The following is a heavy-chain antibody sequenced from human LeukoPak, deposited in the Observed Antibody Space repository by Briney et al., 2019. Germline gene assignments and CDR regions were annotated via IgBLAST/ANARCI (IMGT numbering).Heavy chain of an antibody. Sequence: GGSLRLSCAASGFTFSSYAMHWVRQAPGKGLEWVSVISGSGGSTYYADSVKGRFTISRDNSKNTLYLQMNSLRAEDTAVYYCARYAPPTTVVTRFFDYWGQGTLVTVSS. J-gene: IGHJ4*02. CDR2: ISGSGGST. V-gene: IGHV3-23*01. CDR3: ARYAPPTTVVTRFFDY. D-gene: IGHD4-11*01. CDR1: GFTFSSYA.